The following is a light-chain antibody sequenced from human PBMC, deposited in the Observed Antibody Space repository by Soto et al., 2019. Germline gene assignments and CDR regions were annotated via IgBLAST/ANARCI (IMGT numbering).Light chain of an antibody. V-gene: IGLV2-14*01. Sequence: QSVLTQPASVSGSPGQSINLSCTGTSRDVGGFNSVSWYQQHPGKAPKHMIYDVSDRPSGVSNRFSGAKSGNTASLTISGLQAEDEADYYCSSYTSSRTLYVFGTGTKLTVL. J-gene: IGLJ1*01. CDR1: SRDVGGFNS. CDR3: SSYTSSRTLYV. CDR2: DVS.